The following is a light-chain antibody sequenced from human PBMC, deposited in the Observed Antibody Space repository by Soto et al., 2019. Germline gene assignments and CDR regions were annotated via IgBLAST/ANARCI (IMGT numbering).Light chain of an antibody. CDR2: EAS. Sequence: EVVLTQSPATLSFSPGEPATLSCRASRSVDSHLAWYQHKPGQAPRLLIFEASTRATGVPARFSGSGSGTHVPLTLNSLEPEDFAVYYFQQRGNWPPLTFGGGTKVEI. CDR1: RSVDSH. CDR3: QQRGNWPPLT. V-gene: IGKV3-11*01. J-gene: IGKJ4*01.